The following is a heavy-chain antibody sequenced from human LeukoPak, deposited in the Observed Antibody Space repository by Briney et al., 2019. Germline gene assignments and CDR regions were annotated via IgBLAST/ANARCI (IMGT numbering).Heavy chain of an antibody. J-gene: IGHJ6*03. CDR2: ISSSSFKI. CDR1: EFTFVRYA. Sequence: QAGGSLRLSCAASEFTFVRYAMNWVRQAPGKGLEWVSYISSSSFKIGYADSVKGRFTISRDNSKSSLYLQMDSLRVEDTAVYYCVRDPSYGSSWYYYMDVWGKGTTVTVSS. V-gene: IGHV3-48*04. CDR3: VRDPSYGSSWYYYMDV. D-gene: IGHD6-13*01.